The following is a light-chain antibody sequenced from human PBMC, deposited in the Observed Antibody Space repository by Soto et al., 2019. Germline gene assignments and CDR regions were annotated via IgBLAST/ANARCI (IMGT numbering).Light chain of an antibody. CDR3: NAYSSSTTLDL. J-gene: IGLJ1*01. V-gene: IGLV2-14*01. CDR1: ITDVGGYNY. Sequence: QSALTQPASVSGAPGQSITISCTGTITDVGGYNYVSWYQQHPGKAPKLMISDVSNRPSGVSIRFSGSKSGNTASLTISGLQAEDEADYYCNAYSSSTTLDLFGTGTKLTVL. CDR2: DVS.